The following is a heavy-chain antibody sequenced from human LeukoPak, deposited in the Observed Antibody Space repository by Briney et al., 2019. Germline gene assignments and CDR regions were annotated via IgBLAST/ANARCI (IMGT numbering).Heavy chain of an antibody. J-gene: IGHJ4*02. Sequence: QAGGSLRLSCAASGFTFDDYAMHWVRHAPGKGLEWVSGISWNSGGTGYADSVKGRVTISRDNAKNSLYLQMNSLRAEDTALYYCAKDRHYYDSSGYISWGQGTLVTVSS. CDR3: AKDRHYYDSSGYIS. CDR1: GFTFDDYA. V-gene: IGHV3-9*01. CDR2: ISWNSGGT. D-gene: IGHD3-22*01.